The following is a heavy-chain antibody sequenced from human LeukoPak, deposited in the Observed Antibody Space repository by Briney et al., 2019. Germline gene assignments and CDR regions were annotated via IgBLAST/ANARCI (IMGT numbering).Heavy chain of an antibody. V-gene: IGHV3-21*01. CDR1: GFTFSSYS. Sequence: GGSLRLSCAASGFTFSSYSMNWVRQAPGKGLEWVSSISSSSSYIYYADSVKGRFTISRDNAKNSLYLQMNSLRAEDTAVYYCARVPAAGTAYYYYYYYMDVWGKGTTVTVSS. J-gene: IGHJ6*03. CDR2: ISSSSSYI. CDR3: ARVPAAGTAYYYYYYYMDV. D-gene: IGHD6-13*01.